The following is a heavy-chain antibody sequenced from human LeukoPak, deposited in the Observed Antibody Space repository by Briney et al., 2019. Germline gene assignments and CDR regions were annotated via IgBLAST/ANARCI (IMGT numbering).Heavy chain of an antibody. CDR3: ASSMIVVVIYAFDI. V-gene: IGHV3-48*03. Sequence: GGSLRLSCAASGFTFSSYEMNWVRRAPGKGLEWVSYISSSGSTIYYADSVKGRFTISRDNAKNSLYLQMNSLRAEDTAVYYCASSMIVVVIYAFDIWGQGTMVTVSS. CDR1: GFTFSSYE. J-gene: IGHJ3*02. CDR2: ISSSGSTI. D-gene: IGHD3-22*01.